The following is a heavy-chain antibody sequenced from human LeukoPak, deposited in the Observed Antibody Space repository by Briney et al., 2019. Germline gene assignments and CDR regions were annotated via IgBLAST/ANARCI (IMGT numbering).Heavy chain of an antibody. V-gene: IGHV1-18*01. CDR1: GYTFTSYG. CDR2: ISAYNGNT. CDR3: ARDYTGGSYYNYYYYYMDV. D-gene: IGHD1-26*01. J-gene: IGHJ6*03. Sequence: GASVKVSCKASGYTFTSYGISWVRQAPGQGLEWMGWISAYNGNTNYAQKLQGRVTMTTDTSTSTAYMELRSLRSDDTAVYYCARDYTGGSYYNYYYYYMDVWGKGTTVTISS.